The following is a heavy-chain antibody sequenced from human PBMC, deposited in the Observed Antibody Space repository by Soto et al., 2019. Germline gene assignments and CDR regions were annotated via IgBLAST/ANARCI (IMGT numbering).Heavy chain of an antibody. J-gene: IGHJ3*01. CDR2: ISGSGVTI. D-gene: IGHD2-21*02. Sequence: GAPLRLSCTVSELHFNTYAMNWVSQAPRKGLEGVASISGSGVTINYADSVKGRFTTSRDTSKNTLYLQMNSLSAEDTAVYYCAKGFIVVVTAIRPDDNLDVWGQGTIVT. CDR3: AKGFIVVVTAIRPDDNLDV. V-gene: IGHV3-23*01. CDR1: ELHFNTYA.